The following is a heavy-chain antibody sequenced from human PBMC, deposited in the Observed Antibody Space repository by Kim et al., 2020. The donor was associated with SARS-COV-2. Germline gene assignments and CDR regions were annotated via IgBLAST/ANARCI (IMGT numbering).Heavy chain of an antibody. CDR2: IKSAGSST. J-gene: IGHJ3*01. D-gene: IGHD6-13*01. CDR3: ARTIYGSSWADY. V-gene: IGHV3-74*01. Sequence: GGSLRLSCAASGFTFSSYRMHWVRQAPGKGLVWVSRIKSAGSSTSYAGSVKGRFTISRDNAENTLYLQMDSLRGEDTAVYYCARTIYGSSWADYWGQGT. CDR1: GFTFSSYR.